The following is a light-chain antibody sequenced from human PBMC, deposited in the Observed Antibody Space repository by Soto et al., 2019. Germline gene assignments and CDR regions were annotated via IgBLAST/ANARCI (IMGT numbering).Light chain of an antibody. J-gene: IGKJ3*01. CDR1: QSVSNNY. V-gene: IGKV3-20*01. Sequence: EIVLTQSPGTLSLSPGERATLSCRASQSVSNNYLAWYQQKPGQAPRLLISGASNRATGIPDRFSGSGSGTDFTLAISRLEPEDFAVYYCQQYGTSPFTFDPGTRVDLK. CDR3: QQYGTSPFT. CDR2: GAS.